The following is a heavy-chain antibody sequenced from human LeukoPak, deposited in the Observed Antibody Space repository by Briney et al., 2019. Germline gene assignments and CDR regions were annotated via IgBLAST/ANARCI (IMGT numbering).Heavy chain of an antibody. Sequence: PGGSLRHSCAASGFTFSSYDMNWVRQAPGKGVEWVSSISSSSSYIYYADSVKGRFTISRDDAKHTLYLQMDSLRAEDTAVYYCARKLRATVTAYFSGFDYWGQGTLVTVSS. CDR3: ARKLRATVTAYFSGFDY. CDR1: GFTFSSYD. J-gene: IGHJ4*02. D-gene: IGHD2-21*02. V-gene: IGHV3-21*01. CDR2: ISSSSSYI.